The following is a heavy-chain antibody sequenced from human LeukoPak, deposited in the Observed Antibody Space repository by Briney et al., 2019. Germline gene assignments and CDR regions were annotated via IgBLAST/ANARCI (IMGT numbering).Heavy chain of an antibody. CDR1: GGFISSYY. CDR3: ARHKERCGNYFYHMDV. V-gene: IGHV4-4*07. CDR2: IYTIGSP. Sequence: PSETLSLTCNVSGGFISSYYWSWIRQPAGKGLEWIGRIYTIGSPTYNPSLKSRVTISIDKSKSQVSLRLNSVTAADTGVYYCARHKERCGNYFYHMDVWGKGTTVTVSS. D-gene: IGHD1-14*01. J-gene: IGHJ6*03.